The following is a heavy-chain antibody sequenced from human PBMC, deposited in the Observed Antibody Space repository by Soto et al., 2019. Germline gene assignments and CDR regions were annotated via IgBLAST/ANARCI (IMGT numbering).Heavy chain of an antibody. D-gene: IGHD6-6*01. J-gene: IGHJ5*02. CDR2: IFTSGST. CDR1: GGSLNSYY. Sequence: SETLSLTCTVSGGSLNSYYWTWIRQPAGKGLEWIGRIFTSGSTNYNPSLKSRVTISVDTSKNQFSLKLSSVTAADTAVFYCARHRARNWFDPWGQGTLVTVSS. V-gene: IGHV4-4*07. CDR3: ARHRARNWFDP.